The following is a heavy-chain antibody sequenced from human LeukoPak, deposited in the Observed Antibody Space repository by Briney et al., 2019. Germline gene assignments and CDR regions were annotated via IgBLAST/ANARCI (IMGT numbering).Heavy chain of an antibody. Sequence: PGGSLRLSCAASGFTFSNYGMNWVRQASGKGLEWVANIKQDGSEKYYVDSVKGRFTISRDNVENSLYLQMNSLRAEDTAVYYCARGGLMTTVTTYWGQGTLVTVSS. CDR3: ARGGLMTTVTTY. CDR2: IKQDGSEK. V-gene: IGHV3-7*05. J-gene: IGHJ4*02. CDR1: GFTFSNYG. D-gene: IGHD4-17*01.